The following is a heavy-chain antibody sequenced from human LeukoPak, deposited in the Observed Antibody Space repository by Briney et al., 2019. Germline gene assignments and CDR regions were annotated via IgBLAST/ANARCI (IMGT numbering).Heavy chain of an antibody. CDR1: GFTFGDYA. D-gene: IGHD7-27*01. Sequence: PGGSLRLSCTASGFTFGDYAVSWVRQAPGKGLEWVASIREDGSDYVASMKGRFAISRDNAKNSLYLEMNSLRAEDTAVYYCARDVNWGHFNSWGQGTLVTVSS. J-gene: IGHJ4*02. CDR3: ARDVNWGHFNS. V-gene: IGHV3-7*01. CDR2: IREDGS.